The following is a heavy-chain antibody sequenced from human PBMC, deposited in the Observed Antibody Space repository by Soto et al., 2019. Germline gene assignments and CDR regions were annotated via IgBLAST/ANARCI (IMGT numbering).Heavy chain of an antibody. V-gene: IGHV1-2*02. CDR3: ARWNAVAGSKMYCFDY. J-gene: IGHJ4*02. D-gene: IGHD6-19*01. Sequence: ASVKVSCKASGYTFTGYYMHWVRQAPGQGLEWMGWMNSNNGGTNYAQKLQGRVTMTRDTSTNTAYMELSRLRSDDTAVYYCARWNAVAGSKMYCFDYWGQGTLVTVSS. CDR2: MNSNNGGT. CDR1: GYTFTGYY.